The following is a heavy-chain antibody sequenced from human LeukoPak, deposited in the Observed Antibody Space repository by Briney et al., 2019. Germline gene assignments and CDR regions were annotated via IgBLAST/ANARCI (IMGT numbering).Heavy chain of an antibody. D-gene: IGHD2-8*02. V-gene: IGHV4-59*11. CDR1: GGSISSHY. Sequence: SETLSLTCTVSGGSISSHYWSWIRQPPGKGLEWIGYIYYSGSTNYNPSLKSRVTISVDTSKNQFSLKLSSVTAADTAVYYCARQRPGTGSWFDPWGQGTLVTVSS. CDR2: IYYSGST. J-gene: IGHJ5*02. CDR3: ARQRPGTGSWFDP.